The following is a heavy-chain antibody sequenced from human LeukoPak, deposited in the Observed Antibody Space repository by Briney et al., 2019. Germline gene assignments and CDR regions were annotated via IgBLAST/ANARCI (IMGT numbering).Heavy chain of an antibody. CDR3: AAAYYDFWSGYMGFDY. V-gene: IGHV1-58*02. Sequence: SVKVSCKASGFTFTSSAMQWVRQARGQRLEWIGWTVVGSGNTNYAQKFQERVTITRDMSTSTAYMELSSLRSEDTAVYYCAAAYYDFWSGYMGFDYGGQGTLVTVSS. CDR1: GFTFTSSA. J-gene: IGHJ4*02. CDR2: TVVGSGNT. D-gene: IGHD3-3*01.